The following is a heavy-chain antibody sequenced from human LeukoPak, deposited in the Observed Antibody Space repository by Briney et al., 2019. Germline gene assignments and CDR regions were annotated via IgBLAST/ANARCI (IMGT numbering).Heavy chain of an antibody. V-gene: IGHV1-2*02. CDR1: GYTFTGYY. D-gene: IGHD2-2*02. J-gene: IGHJ6*02. CDR3: ARDLTVVVPAAIWAYYYYGMDV. Sequence: GASVNVSCKASGYTFTGYYMHWVRQAPGQGLEWMGWINPNSGGTNYAQKFQGRVTMTRDTSISTAYMELSRLRSDDTAVYYCARDLTVVVPAAIWAYYYYGMDVWGQGTTVTVSS. CDR2: INPNSGGT.